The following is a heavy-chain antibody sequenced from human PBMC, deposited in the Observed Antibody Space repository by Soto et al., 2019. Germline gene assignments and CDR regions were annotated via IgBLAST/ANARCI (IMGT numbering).Heavy chain of an antibody. CDR3: ARDNKGCSSTSCYYNWFDP. CDR2: ISAYNGNT. J-gene: IGHJ5*02. CDR1: GYTFTSYG. Sequence: ASVKVSCKASGYTFTSYGISWVRQAPGQGLEWMGWISAYNGNTNYAQKLQGRVTMTTDTSTSTAYMELRSLRSDDTAVYYCARDNKGCSSTSCYYNWFDPWGQGTLVTVSS. D-gene: IGHD2-2*01. V-gene: IGHV1-18*01.